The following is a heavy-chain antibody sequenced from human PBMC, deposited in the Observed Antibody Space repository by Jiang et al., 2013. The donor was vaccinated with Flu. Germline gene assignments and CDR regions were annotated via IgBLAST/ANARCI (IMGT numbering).Heavy chain of an antibody. Sequence: SCAASGFTFSSYDMHWVRQATGKGLEWVSAIGTAGDTYYPGSVKGRFTISRENAKNSLYLQMNSLRAEDTAVYYCARVGVRGTTGPDYYGMDVWGQGTTVTVSS. J-gene: IGHJ6*02. V-gene: IGHV3-13*01. CDR3: ARVGVRGTTGPDYYGMDV. CDR1: GFTFSSYD. CDR2: IGTAGDT. D-gene: IGHD3-10*01.